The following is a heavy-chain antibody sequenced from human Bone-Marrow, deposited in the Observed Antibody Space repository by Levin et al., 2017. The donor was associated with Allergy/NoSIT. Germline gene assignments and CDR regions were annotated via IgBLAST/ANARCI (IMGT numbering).Heavy chain of an antibody. V-gene: IGHV3-23*01. CDR2: LDGSSGKT. CDR3: AKAGTTVMLDYSYLDV. CDR1: GFIFVDYA. J-gene: IGHJ6*03. D-gene: IGHD4-17*01. Sequence: GGSLRLSCTISGFIFVDYAMNWVRQAPGRGLEWVSSLDGSSGKTHYADAVKGRFTISREYSKNTLFLQMNSLRVEDTARYYCAKAGTTVMLDYSYLDVWGEGTAVTVSS.